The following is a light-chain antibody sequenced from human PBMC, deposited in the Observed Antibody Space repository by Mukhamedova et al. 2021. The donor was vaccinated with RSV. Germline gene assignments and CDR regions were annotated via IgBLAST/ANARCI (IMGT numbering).Light chain of an antibody. CDR2: NDS. J-gene: IGLJ2*01. CDR1: NIGIKS. V-gene: IGLV3-21*04. Sequence: STWGGNNIGIKSVHWYQQKPGQAPVLVISNDSDRPSGIHERFSGSNSGNTATLTISGVEAGDEADYYCQVSGRRSDVGFGGGAKLTVL. CDR3: QVSGRRSDVG.